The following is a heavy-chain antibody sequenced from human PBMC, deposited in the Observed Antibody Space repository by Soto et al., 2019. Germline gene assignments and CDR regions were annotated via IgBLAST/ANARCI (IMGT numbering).Heavy chain of an antibody. D-gene: IGHD2-15*01. CDR3: ARTSGGTPYYYFMDV. Sequence: SETLSLTCSVSGGPISSYYWSWIRQPPGKGLEWIGYIYNSGSNNYNPSLKNRVTISVDTSKTQFSLKLSSVTAADTAVYYCARTSGGTPYYYFMDVWGKGTTVTVSS. CDR1: GGPISSYY. CDR2: IYNSGSN. V-gene: IGHV4-59*01. J-gene: IGHJ6*03.